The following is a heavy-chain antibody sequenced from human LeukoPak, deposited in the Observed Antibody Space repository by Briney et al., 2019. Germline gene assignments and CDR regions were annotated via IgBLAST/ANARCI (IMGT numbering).Heavy chain of an antibody. CDR1: GFTFSSYG. J-gene: IGHJ4*02. V-gene: IGHV3-23*01. D-gene: IGHD3-10*01. CDR3: AKEHYGSGSLDY. Sequence: GGSLRLSCAASGFTFSSYGMSWVRQAPGKGLEWVSTIIASGGSTYDADSVKGRFTISRDNSKNTLYLQMNSLRAEDTAVYYCAKEHYGSGSLDYWGQGTLVTVSS. CDR2: IIASGGST.